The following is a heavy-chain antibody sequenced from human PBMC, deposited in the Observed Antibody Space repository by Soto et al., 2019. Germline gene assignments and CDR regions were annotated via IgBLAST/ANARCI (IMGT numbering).Heavy chain of an antibody. D-gene: IGHD5-12*01. CDR3: ARGRAVVAIATYYYGMDV. CDR1: GGSFSGYY. Sequence: SETLSLTCAVYGGSFSGYYWSWIRQPPGKGLEWIGEINHSGSTNYNPSLKSRVTISVDSSKNQFSLKLSSVTAADTAVYYCARGRAVVAIATYYYGMDVWGQGTTVTVSS. V-gene: IGHV4-34*01. CDR2: INHSGST. J-gene: IGHJ6*02.